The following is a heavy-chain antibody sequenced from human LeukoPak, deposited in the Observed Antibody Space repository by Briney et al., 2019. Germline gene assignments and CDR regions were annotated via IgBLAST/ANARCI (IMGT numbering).Heavy chain of an antibody. Sequence: GGSLRLSCTASGFTFSSYWMHWVRQAPGMGLVWVSRINSDGSSRNYADSVKGRFTISSDNAKNTVYLQMNSLRAEDTAVYYCASASSHRIAAGGDYWGQGTLVTVSS. CDR2: INSDGSSR. V-gene: IGHV3-74*01. D-gene: IGHD6-13*01. J-gene: IGHJ4*02. CDR3: ASASSHRIAAGGDY. CDR1: GFTFSSYW.